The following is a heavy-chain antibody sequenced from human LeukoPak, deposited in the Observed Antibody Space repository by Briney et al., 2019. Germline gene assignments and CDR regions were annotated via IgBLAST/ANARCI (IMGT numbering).Heavy chain of an antibody. CDR1: GFTFDDYA. V-gene: IGHV3-9*01. CDR3: AKAVVETDY. D-gene: IGHD2-15*01. Sequence: PGGSLRLSCAASGFTFDDYAMHWVRQAPGKGLEWVSGISWNSGSIGYADSVKGRFTISRDNSKNTLYLQMNSLRAEDTAVYYCAKAVVETDYWGQGTLVTVSS. J-gene: IGHJ4*02. CDR2: ISWNSGSI.